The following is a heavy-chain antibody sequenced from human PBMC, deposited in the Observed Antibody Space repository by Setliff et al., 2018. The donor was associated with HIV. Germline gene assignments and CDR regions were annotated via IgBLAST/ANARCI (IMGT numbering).Heavy chain of an antibody. D-gene: IGHD3-3*01. Sequence: PSETLSLTCTVSGVSTSSSNYYWGWIRQPPGKGLDWIGYISYTGNTYSNPSLKSRVTISVDTSKIQFSLKLNSVTAADTAVYYCARSKTFYDFWGGYYTHGAFKIWGLGTMVTVSS. CDR3: ARSKTFYDFWGGYYTHGAFKI. CDR2: ISYTGNT. J-gene: IGHJ3*02. V-gene: IGHV4-39*01. CDR1: GVSTSSSNYY.